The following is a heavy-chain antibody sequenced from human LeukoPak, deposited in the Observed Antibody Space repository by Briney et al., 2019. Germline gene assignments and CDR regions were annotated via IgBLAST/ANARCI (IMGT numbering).Heavy chain of an antibody. Sequence: GGSLRLSCAASGFTFSSYWMSWVRQAPGKGLEWVANIKQDGNTKFYADSVKGRFTISRDNAKSSLYLQMNSLRVEDSAVYYCASTNSLDNWSQGTLVTVSS. CDR1: GFTFSSYW. V-gene: IGHV3-7*01. CDR2: IKQDGNTK. D-gene: IGHD2-8*01. CDR3: ASTNSLDN. J-gene: IGHJ4*02.